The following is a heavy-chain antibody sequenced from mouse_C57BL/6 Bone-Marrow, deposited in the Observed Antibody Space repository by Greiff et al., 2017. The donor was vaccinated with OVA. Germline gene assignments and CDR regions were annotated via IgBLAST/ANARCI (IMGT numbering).Heavy chain of an antibody. CDR2: IYPGDGDT. Sequence: QVQLQQSGAELVKPGASVKISCKASGYAFSSYWMNWVKQRPGKGLEWIGQIYPGDGDTNYNGKFKGKATLTADKSSSTAYMQLSSLTSEDSAVYFCARWGQLRPPFDYWGQGTTLTVSS. CDR1: GYAFSSYW. J-gene: IGHJ2*01. D-gene: IGHD3-2*02. CDR3: ARWGQLRPPFDY. V-gene: IGHV1-80*01.